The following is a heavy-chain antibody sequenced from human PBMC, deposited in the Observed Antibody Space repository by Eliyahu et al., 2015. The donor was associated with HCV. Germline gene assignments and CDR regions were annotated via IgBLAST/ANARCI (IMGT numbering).Heavy chain of an antibody. J-gene: IGHJ4*02. V-gene: IGHV3-30*03. CDR3: AREVGNTFDY. Sequence: QVQLVESGGGVVXPGRSLRLSXXAXGXXFSNYGMHWVRXAPGKGXXWVAVISYDGSNKYYADSVKGRFTISRDNSKNTLYLQMNSLRAEDTAVYYCAREVGNTFDYWGQGTLVTVSS. D-gene: IGHD1/OR15-1a*01. CDR2: ISYDGSNK. CDR1: GXXFSNYG.